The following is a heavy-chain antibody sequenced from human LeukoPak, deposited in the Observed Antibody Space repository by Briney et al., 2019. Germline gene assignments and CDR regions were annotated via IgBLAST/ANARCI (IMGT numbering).Heavy chain of an antibody. Sequence: SETLSLTCTVSGGSISSYYWGWIRQPPGKGLEWIGSIYCSGSTYYNPSLKSRVTISVDTSKNQFSLKLSSVTAADTAVYYCASRGYYYDSSGYYSAYYFDYWGQGTLVTVSS. V-gene: IGHV4-39*01. CDR3: ASRGYYYDSSGYYSAYYFDY. J-gene: IGHJ4*02. CDR1: GGSISSYY. CDR2: IYCSGST. D-gene: IGHD3-22*01.